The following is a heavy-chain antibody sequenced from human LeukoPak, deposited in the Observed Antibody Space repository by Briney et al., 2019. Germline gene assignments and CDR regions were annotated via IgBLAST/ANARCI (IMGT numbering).Heavy chain of an antibody. V-gene: IGHV1-2*06. CDR2: INPNSGGT. CDR3: AREQPADNYYGMDV. D-gene: IGHD2-2*01. CDR1: GYTFTGYY. Sequence: GASVKVSCTASGYTFTGYYMHWVRQAPGQGLEWMGRINPNSGGTNYAQKFQGRVTMTRDTSISTAYMELSSLRSDDTAVYYCAREQPADNYYGMDVWGQGTTVTVSS. J-gene: IGHJ6*02.